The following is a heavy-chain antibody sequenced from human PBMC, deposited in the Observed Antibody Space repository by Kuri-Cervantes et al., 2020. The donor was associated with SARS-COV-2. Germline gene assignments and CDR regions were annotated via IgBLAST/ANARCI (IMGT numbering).Heavy chain of an antibody. CDR3: ARDLSQYGDPGFDF. J-gene: IGHJ4*02. CDR2: IGNTDSTT. Sequence: GESLKISCAASEFTFNSYEMNGVRQAPGKGLEWLSYIGNTDSTTYYADSVKGRFTISRDNAKNLLYLQMNSLGAEDTALYYCARDLSQYGDPGFDFWGQGTLVTVSS. V-gene: IGHV3-48*03. CDR1: EFTFNSYE. D-gene: IGHD4-17*01.